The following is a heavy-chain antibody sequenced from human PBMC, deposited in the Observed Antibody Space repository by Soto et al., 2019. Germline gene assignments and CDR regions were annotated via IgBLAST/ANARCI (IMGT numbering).Heavy chain of an antibody. D-gene: IGHD5-18*01. V-gene: IGHV3-23*01. J-gene: IGHJ3*02. CDR2: ISGSGGTT. Sequence: HPGGSLRLSCVVSGFTFSSYAMTWVRQPPGKGLEWVSSISGSGGTTYYADSVKGRFTISRDNSKNTLYLQMNSLRAEDTAVYYCAKDQTSYSYGPRESPTFDIWGQGTMVTVSS. CDR1: GFTFSSYA. CDR3: AKDQTSYSYGPRESPTFDI.